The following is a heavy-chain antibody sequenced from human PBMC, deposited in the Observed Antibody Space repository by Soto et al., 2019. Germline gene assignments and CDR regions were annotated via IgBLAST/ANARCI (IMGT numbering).Heavy chain of an antibody. Sequence: PXGSLRLSSAASGXTLSSTSMSWVRQATGKGLEWVSIIYSVGGTYYADSVKGRFTLSRDNSKNTLYLQMNSLRAEDTAVYYCARSYYFDSCGYFDYWGQGALAPVSS. V-gene: IGHV3-53*01. D-gene: IGHD3-22*01. CDR2: IYSVGGT. J-gene: IGHJ4*02. CDR3: ARSYYFDSCGYFDY. CDR1: GXTLSSTS.